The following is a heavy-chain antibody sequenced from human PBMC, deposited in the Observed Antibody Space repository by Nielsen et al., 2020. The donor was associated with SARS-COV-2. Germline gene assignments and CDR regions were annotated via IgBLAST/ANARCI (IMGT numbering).Heavy chain of an antibody. CDR2: ISYDGNNK. J-gene: IGHJ4*02. D-gene: IGHD1-20*01. V-gene: IGHV3-30*04. CDR1: GIIFSSYA. CDR3: ARSITGTTTSFDY. Sequence: GGSLRLSCAASGIIFSSYAMHWVRQAPGKGLEWVAVISYDGNNKYYTDSVKGRFTISRDNAKNSLYLQMNSLRAEDTAVYYCARSITGTTTSFDYWGQGTLVTVSS.